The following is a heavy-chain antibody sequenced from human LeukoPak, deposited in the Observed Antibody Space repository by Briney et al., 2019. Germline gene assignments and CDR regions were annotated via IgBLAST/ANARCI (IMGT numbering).Heavy chain of an antibody. V-gene: IGHV3-23*01. CDR3: AKEGGSNPLVN. CDR2: ISDGGGYT. D-gene: IGHD2/OR15-2a*01. J-gene: IGHJ4*02. Sequence: SGGSLRLSCAASGFTFSNYAMTWVRQAPGKGLEWVSTISDGGGYTYYADSVKGRFTISRDNSKNTLHLQMNSLRAEDTAVYYCAKEGGSNPLVNWGQGTLATVSS. CDR1: GFTFSNYA.